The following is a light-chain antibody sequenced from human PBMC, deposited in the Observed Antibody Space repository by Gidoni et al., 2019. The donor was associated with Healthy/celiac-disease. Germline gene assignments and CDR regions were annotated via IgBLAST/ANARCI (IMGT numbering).Light chain of an antibody. Sequence: DIQMTQSPSSLSASVGDRVTITCQASQDIRKYLNWYQQKPVKAPKLLIYDASNLEAGVPSTFSGSGSGTDFTFTITSLQPEDIATYYCQQYDILPWTFXQXTNLEIK. CDR1: QDIRKY. J-gene: IGKJ2*01. CDR3: QQYDILPWT. CDR2: DAS. V-gene: IGKV1-33*01.